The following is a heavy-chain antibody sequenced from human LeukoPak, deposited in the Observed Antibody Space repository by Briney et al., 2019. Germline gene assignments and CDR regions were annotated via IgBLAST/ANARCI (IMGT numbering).Heavy chain of an antibody. CDR2: ISWNSGSI. CDR1: GFTFDDYA. J-gene: IGHJ4*02. D-gene: IGHD6-19*01. Sequence: GRSLRLSCAASGFTFDDYAMHWVRQAPGKGLEWVSGISWNSGSIGYADSVKGRFTISRDNAKNSLYLQMNSLRAEDMALYYCAKSASRGTSTVAAFDYWGQGTLVTVSS. CDR3: AKSASRGTSTVAAFDY. V-gene: IGHV3-9*03.